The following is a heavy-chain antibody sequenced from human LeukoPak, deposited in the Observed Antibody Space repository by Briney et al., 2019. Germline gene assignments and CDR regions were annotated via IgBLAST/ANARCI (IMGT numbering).Heavy chain of an antibody. Sequence: GGPRNLSWAASGFTFGNFWLSWSGQAQGKGLEWVANIKQDASEKYYVDSVKGRFTISRDNAKNSPYLQMNSLRAEDTAVYYCARDLRSLGFWGQGTLVTVSS. CDR2: IKQDASEK. CDR1: GFTFGNFW. J-gene: IGHJ4*02. CDR3: ARDLRSLGF. V-gene: IGHV3-7*03.